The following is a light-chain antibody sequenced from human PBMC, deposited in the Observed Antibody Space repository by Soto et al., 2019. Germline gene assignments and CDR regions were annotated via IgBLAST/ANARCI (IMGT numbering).Light chain of an antibody. Sequence: DIQMTQSPSSLSASVGDRVTITCRASQGIANYLAWYQQKPGKVPKLLIYAASTLEPGVPSRFSGSGFGTDFALSISSLQPEDFATYYCQQYHSYPFTFGPGTKVDIK. V-gene: IGKV1-27*01. CDR3: QQYHSYPFT. CDR2: AAS. J-gene: IGKJ3*01. CDR1: QGIANY.